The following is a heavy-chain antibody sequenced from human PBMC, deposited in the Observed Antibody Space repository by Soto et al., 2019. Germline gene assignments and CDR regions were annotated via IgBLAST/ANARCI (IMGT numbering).Heavy chain of an antibody. CDR1: GGSISSGDYY. J-gene: IGHJ6*02. V-gene: IGHV4-30-4*01. D-gene: IGHD3-10*01. CDR3: ARDRIIMVRGVIETNYYYGMDV. Sequence: SETLSLTCTVSGGSISSGDYYWSWIRQPPGKGLEWIGYIYYSGSTYYNPSLKSRVTISVDTSKNQFSLKLSSVTAADTAVYYCARDRIIMVRGVIETNYYYGMDVWGQGTTVT. CDR2: IYYSGST.